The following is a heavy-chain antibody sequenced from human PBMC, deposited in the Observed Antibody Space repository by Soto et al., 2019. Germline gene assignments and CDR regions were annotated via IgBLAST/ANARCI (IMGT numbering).Heavy chain of an antibody. CDR2: VNNGGGGT. D-gene: IGHD3-10*01. V-gene: IGHV3-23*01. CDR3: AKERLGRGIDY. Sequence: EVLLLHSGGGLVQPGGSLRLSCAASGFTFSNYAMTWVRQAPGKGPEWISTVNNGGGGTYYADTVKGRFTISRDNSKNTLYLQVSSLRAGDTAVYYCAKERLGRGIDYWGQGILVTVSS. CDR1: GFTFSNYA. J-gene: IGHJ4*02.